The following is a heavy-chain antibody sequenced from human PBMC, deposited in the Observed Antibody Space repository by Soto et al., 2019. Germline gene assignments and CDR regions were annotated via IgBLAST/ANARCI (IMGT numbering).Heavy chain of an antibody. V-gene: IGHV3-23*01. D-gene: IGHD3-9*01. Sequence: EVQLLESGGGLVQPGGSLRLSCAASGFTFSSYAMSWVRQAPGKGLEWVSAISGSGGSTYYADSVKGRFTISRDNSKNTLYLQMNSLRAEDTAVYYCAKDPRADYDILTGYYGAYYFDYWGQGTLVTVSS. CDR1: GFTFSSYA. J-gene: IGHJ4*02. CDR2: ISGSGGST. CDR3: AKDPRADYDILTGYYGAYYFDY.